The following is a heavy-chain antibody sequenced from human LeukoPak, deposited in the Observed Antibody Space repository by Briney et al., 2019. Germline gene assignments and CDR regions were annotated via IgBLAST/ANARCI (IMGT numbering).Heavy chain of an antibody. V-gene: IGHV4-59*01. CDR3: AREEGGFYGDYVKYFDL. D-gene: IGHD4-17*01. CDR2: IYYSGST. J-gene: IGHJ2*01. CDR1: GGSISTYY. Sequence: SETLSLTCTVSGGSISTYYWNWIRQPPGKGLEWIGYIYYSGSTNYNPSLKSRVTISVDTSKNQFSLKLNSVTAADPAVYYCAREEGGFYGDYVKYFDLWGRGTLVTVSS.